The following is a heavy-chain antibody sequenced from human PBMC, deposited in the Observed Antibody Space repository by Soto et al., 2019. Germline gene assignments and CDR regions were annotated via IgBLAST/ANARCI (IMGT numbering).Heavy chain of an antibody. V-gene: IGHV3-15*01. CDR2: IKSKTDGGTT. CDR3: TTDGEVLRFLEWLP. D-gene: IGHD3-3*01. CDR1: GFTFSNAW. J-gene: IGHJ5*02. Sequence: GGSLRLSCAASGFTFSNAWMSWVRQAPGEGLEWVGRIKSKTDGGTTDYAAPVKGRFTISRDDSKNTLYLQMNSLKTEDTAVYYCTTDGEVLRFLEWLPWGQGTLVTVSS.